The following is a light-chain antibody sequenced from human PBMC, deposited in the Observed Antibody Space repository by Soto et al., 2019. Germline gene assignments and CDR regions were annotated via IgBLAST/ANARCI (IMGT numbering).Light chain of an antibody. CDR1: QSVRSSY. CDR3: QQYDNSAPLS. CDR2: DGS. Sequence: EIVLTQSPATLSLSPGDRATLSCGASQSVRSSYLAWYQQKAGLAPRLLIYDGSSRASGIPDRFSGSGSGTDFTLTIGRLEPEDFARYYCQQYDNSAPLSFGGGTKVEMK. V-gene: IGKV3D-20*01. J-gene: IGKJ4*01.